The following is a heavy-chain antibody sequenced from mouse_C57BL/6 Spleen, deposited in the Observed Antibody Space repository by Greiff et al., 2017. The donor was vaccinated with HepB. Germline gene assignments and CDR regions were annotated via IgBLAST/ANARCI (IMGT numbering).Heavy chain of an antibody. CDR3: ARGGIYDGYFYAMDY. CDR2: ISYDGSN. J-gene: IGHJ4*01. Sequence: EVQVVESGPGLVKPSQSLSLTCSVTGYSITSGYYGNWIRQFPGNKLEWMGYISYDGSNNYNPSLKNRISITRDTSKNQFFLKLNSVTTEDTATYYCARGGIYDGYFYAMDYWGQGTSVTVSS. CDR1: GYSITSGYY. V-gene: IGHV3-6*01. D-gene: IGHD2-3*01.